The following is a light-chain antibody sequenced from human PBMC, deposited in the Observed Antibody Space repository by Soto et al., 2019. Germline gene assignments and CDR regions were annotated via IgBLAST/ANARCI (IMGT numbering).Light chain of an antibody. J-gene: IGLJ2*01. CDR2: EVS. Sequence: QSALTQPASVSGSPGQSITISCSGTSSDVGAYNYVSWYQQHPGKAPKLMIFEVSDRPSGVSNRFSGSKSGNSASLTISGHQAEDEDYYFGSSYSSRNTLVFGGGTKLTVL. CDR3: SSYSSRNTLV. CDR1: SSDVGAYNY. V-gene: IGLV2-14*01.